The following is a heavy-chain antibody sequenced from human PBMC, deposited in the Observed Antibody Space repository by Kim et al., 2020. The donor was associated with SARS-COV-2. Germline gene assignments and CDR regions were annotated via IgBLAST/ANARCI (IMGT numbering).Heavy chain of an antibody. CDR1: GGTFSSYA. J-gene: IGHJ5*02. Sequence: SVKVSCKASGGTFSSYAISWVRQAPGQGLEWMGGIIPIFGTANYAQKFQGRVTITADESTSTAYMELSSLRSEDTAVYYCARYGSGAGSWFDPWGQGTLVTVSS. CDR2: IIPIFGTA. CDR3: ARYGSGAGSWFDP. D-gene: IGHD3-10*01. V-gene: IGHV1-69*13.